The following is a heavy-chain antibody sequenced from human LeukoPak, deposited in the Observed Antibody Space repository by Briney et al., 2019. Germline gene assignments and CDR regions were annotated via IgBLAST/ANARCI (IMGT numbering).Heavy chain of an antibody. D-gene: IGHD3-22*01. CDR3: ARVFDDYYDSSADPPLWFDP. CDR1: GSSVSSYF. CDR2: VYYSGSP. V-gene: IGHV4-59*02. J-gene: IGHJ5*02. Sequence: SETLSLTCIVSGSSVSSYFWSWIRQPPGMGLEWIGYVYYSGSPNYNPSLKSRVTISVDTSKNQFSLRLRSVTAADTAVYYCARVFDDYYDSSADPPLWFDPWGQGTLVTVSS.